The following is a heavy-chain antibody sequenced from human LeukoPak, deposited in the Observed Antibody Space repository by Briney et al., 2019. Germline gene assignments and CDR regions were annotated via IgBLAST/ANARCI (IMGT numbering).Heavy chain of an antibody. CDR2: ISWNSGNI. J-gene: IGHJ4*02. Sequence: GGSLRLSCAASGFTFDDYTMSWVRQAPGKGLEWVSGISWNSGNIAYADSVKGRFTISRDSAKTSLYLQINNLRAEDTALYYCAKAHDYGDYAGSDYWGQGTLVSVSS. V-gene: IGHV3-9*01. CDR1: GFTFDDYT. D-gene: IGHD4-17*01. CDR3: AKAHDYGDYAGSDY.